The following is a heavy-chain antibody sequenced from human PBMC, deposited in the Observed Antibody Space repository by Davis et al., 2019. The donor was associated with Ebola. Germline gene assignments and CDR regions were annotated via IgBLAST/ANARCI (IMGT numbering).Heavy chain of an antibody. J-gene: IGHJ6*02. Sequence: AASVKVSCKASGYTFTSYAMHWVRQAPGQRLEWMGWINAGNGNTKYSQKFQGRVTITRDTSASTAYMELSSLRSKDTAVYYCARDLGLLWFGETPKHYGMDVWGQGTTVTVSS. CDR2: INAGNGNT. V-gene: IGHV1-3*01. CDR3: ARDLGLLWFGETPKHYGMDV. D-gene: IGHD3-10*01. CDR1: GYTFTSYA.